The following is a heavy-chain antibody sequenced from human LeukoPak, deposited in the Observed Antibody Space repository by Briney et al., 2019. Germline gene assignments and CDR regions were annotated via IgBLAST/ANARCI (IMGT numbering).Heavy chain of an antibody. CDR3: ARDKIVGATHFDY. D-gene: IGHD1-26*01. CDR1: GFTFNTYV. CDR2: ISSSSSYI. V-gene: IGHV3-21*01. J-gene: IGHJ4*02. Sequence: PGGSLRLSCAASGFTFNTYVMNWVRQAPGKGLEWVSSISSSSSYIYYADSVKGRFTISRDNAKNSLYLQMNSLRAEDTALYYCARDKIVGATHFDYWGQGTLVTVSS.